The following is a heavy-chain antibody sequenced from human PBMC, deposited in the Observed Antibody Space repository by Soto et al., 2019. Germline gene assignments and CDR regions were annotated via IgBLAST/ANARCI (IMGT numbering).Heavy chain of an antibody. D-gene: IGHD3-22*01. J-gene: IGHJ1*01. Sequence: QVQVVESGGGVVQPGRSLRLSCAASGFTFSSYAMHWVRQAPGKGLEWVAVISYDGSNKYYADSVKGRFTISRDNSRNTLYLQMNSLRAEDTAVYYCARFGYYDISGYDQHWGQGTLVTVSS. V-gene: IGHV3-30-3*01. CDR3: ARFGYYDISGYDQH. CDR2: ISYDGSNK. CDR1: GFTFSSYA.